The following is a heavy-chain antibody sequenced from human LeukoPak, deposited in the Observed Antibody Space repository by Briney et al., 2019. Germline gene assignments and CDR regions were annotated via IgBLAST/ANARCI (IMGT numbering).Heavy chain of an antibody. D-gene: IGHD3-3*01. Sequence: GGSLRLSCAASGFTFSSYSMNWVRQAPGKGLEWVSYISSSSSTIYYADSVKGRFTISRDNAKNSLYLQMNNLRAADTAVYYCARESRGRVVLKAFDIWGQGTMVTVSS. V-gene: IGHV3-48*01. CDR3: ARESRGRVVLKAFDI. J-gene: IGHJ3*02. CDR2: ISSSSSTI. CDR1: GFTFSSYS.